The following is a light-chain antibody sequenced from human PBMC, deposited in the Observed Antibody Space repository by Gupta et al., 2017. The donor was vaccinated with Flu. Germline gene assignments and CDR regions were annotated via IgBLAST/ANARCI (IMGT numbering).Light chain of an antibody. CDR2: EVT. J-gene: IGLJ2*01. Sequence: QSALTQPASVSGSPGQSITVSCTGTSSNVGSYNLVSWYQQHPGKAPKLLIYEVTKRPSGVSNRFSGSTSGNTATLTISGLQAEDEADYYCSSYAGSSTFVVFGGGTKLTVL. CDR1: SSNVGSYNL. V-gene: IGLV2-23*02. CDR3: SSYAGSSTFVV.